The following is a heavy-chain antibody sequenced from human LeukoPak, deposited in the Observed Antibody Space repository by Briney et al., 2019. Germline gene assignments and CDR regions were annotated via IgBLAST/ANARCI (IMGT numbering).Heavy chain of an antibody. D-gene: IGHD5-18*01. CDR3: ARLVDTAMVTNWFDP. CDR2: IYYSGST. J-gene: IGHJ5*02. CDR1: GGSISSYY. V-gene: IGHV4-59*01. Sequence: PSETLSLTCTVSGGSISSYYWSWIRQPPGKGLEWIGYIYYSGSTNYNPSLKSRVTISVDTSKNQFSLKLSSVTAADTAVYYCARLVDTAMVTNWFDPWGQGTLVTVSS.